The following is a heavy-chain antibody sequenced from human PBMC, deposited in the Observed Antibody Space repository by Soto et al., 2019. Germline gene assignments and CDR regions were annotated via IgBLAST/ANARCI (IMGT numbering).Heavy chain of an antibody. CDR1: GFPFSSYN. CDR2: ISASSSI. J-gene: IGHJ4*02. CDR3: ARDDGGYRYGRRQYHFDS. D-gene: IGHD5-18*01. V-gene: IGHV3-21*02. Sequence: EEQLVESGGGLVKPGGSLRLSCAASGFPFSSYNMNWVRQAPGKGLEWVASISASSSIYYADSVKGPFTISRDNAKNSLYLQMNDLRAEDSAVYYCARDDGGYRYGRRQYHFDSWGQGTLVTVSP.